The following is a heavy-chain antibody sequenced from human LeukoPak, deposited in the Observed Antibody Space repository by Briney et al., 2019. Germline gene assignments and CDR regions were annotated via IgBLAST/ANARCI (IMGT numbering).Heavy chain of an antibody. CDR1: GFSFSSYA. CDR2: ISATGGST. J-gene: IGHJ4*02. D-gene: IGHD5-18*01. V-gene: IGHV3-23*01. CDR3: AKLYSYGYVGY. Sequence: GGSLRLSCAGSGFSFSSYAMHWVRRAPGKGLEWISAISATGGSTHYADSVKGRFTITRDNSKNTLYLQMNSLRAEDTAVYYCAKLYSYGYVGYWGQGTLVTVSS.